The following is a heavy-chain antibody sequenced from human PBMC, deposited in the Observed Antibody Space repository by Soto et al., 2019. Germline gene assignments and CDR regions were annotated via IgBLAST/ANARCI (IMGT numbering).Heavy chain of an antibody. J-gene: IGHJ4*02. CDR3: ATGRFSSSLYFDY. CDR1: GFTFSNAW. CDR2: IKSKTDGGRA. Sequence: EVQLVESGGGLVKPGGSLRLSCAASGFTFSNAWMTWVRQAPGKGLEWVGRIKSKTDGGRADYAAPVKGRFTISRDDSKDQLYIQMNSLNTEATAMYYCATGRFSSSLYFDYWGQGTLVTVSS. V-gene: IGHV3-15*01. D-gene: IGHD6-6*01.